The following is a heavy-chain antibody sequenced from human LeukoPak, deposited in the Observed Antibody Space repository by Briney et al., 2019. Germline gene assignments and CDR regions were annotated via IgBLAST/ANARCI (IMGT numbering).Heavy chain of an antibody. J-gene: IGHJ4*02. CDR2: ISEAI. V-gene: IGHV3-48*04. Sequence: GGSLRLSCIASGFVFSRDNMSWVRRAPGKGLEWVAHISEAIYYADSVQGRFTISRDNAKNSLYLQMSNLRAEDTAMYYCVREGGLPKTFYFDSWGRGTPVTVSS. CDR3: VREGGLPKTFYFDS. CDR1: GFVFSRDN. D-gene: IGHD3-16*01.